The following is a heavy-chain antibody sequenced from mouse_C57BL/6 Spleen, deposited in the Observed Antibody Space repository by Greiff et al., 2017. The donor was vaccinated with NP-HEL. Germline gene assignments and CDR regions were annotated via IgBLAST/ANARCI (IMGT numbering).Heavy chain of an antibody. V-gene: IGHV1-80*01. CDR1: GYAFSSYW. D-gene: IGHD1-1*01. Sequence: VQLQQSGAELVKPGASVKISCKASGYAFSSYWMNWVKQRPGKGLEWIGQIYPGDGDTNYNGKFKGKATLTADKSSSTAYRQLSSLTSEDSAVYFCARRGITTVVDYWGQGTSVTVSS. CDR3: ARRGITTVVDY. J-gene: IGHJ4*01. CDR2: IYPGDGDT.